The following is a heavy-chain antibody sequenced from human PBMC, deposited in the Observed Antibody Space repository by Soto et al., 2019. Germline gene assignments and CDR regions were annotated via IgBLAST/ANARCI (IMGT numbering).Heavy chain of an antibody. CDR3: AADPYCGGDCYFDY. V-gene: IGHV1-58*02. D-gene: IGHD2-21*02. CDR2: IVVGSGNT. J-gene: IGHJ4*02. Sequence: SVKVSCKASEFTFFTSAIQWVRQARGQRLEWMGWIVVGSGNTNYAQKFHERVTISRDMSTNTAYMELTSLRSEDTAVYYCAADPYCGGDCYFDYWGQGTMVTVSS. CDR1: EFTFFTSA.